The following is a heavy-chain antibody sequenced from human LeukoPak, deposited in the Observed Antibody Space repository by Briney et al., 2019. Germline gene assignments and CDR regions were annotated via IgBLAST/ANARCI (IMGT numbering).Heavy chain of an antibody. Sequence: ASVKVSCKASGGTFSSYAISWVRQAPGQGLEWMGRIIPILGIANYAQKFQGRVTITADKSTSTAYMELSSLRSEDTAVYYCAREAFRYSLVIMFHYFDYWGQGTLVTVSS. V-gene: IGHV1-69*04. CDR3: AREAFRYSLVIMFHYFDY. J-gene: IGHJ4*02. CDR1: GGTFSSYA. D-gene: IGHD3-9*01. CDR2: IIPILGIA.